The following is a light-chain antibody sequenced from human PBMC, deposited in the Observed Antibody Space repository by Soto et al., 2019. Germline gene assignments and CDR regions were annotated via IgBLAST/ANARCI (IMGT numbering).Light chain of an antibody. CDR2: AAS. CDR1: QSVSSN. J-gene: IGKJ1*01. CDR3: QQYNNWPGT. Sequence: ILMAQSPAALSVSPGERATLSCRASQSVSSNLAWYQQKPGQAPRLLIYAASTRATGVPARFSGSGSGTDFTLTISSLQSEDFAVYYCQQYNNWPGTFGQGTKVDIK. V-gene: IGKV3-15*01.